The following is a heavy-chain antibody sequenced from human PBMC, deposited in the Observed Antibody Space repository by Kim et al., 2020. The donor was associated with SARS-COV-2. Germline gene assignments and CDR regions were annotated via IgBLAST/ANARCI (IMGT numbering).Heavy chain of an antibody. D-gene: IGHD2-2*01. CDR2: INTNTGNP. J-gene: IGHJ6*02. CDR1: GYTFISYA. Sequence: ASVKVSCKASGYTFISYAMNWVRQAPGQGLEWMGWINTNTGNPTYAQGFTGRFVFSLDTSVSTAYLQISSLKAEDTAVYYCASPTTAALEGFYYYYGMDVRGQGTTVTVPS. V-gene: IGHV7-4-1*02. CDR3: ASPTTAALEGFYYYYGMDV.